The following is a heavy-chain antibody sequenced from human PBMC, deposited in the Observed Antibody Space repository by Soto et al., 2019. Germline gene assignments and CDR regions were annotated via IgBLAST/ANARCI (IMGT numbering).Heavy chain of an antibody. CDR3: ARSEEDSDYYYYGLDV. CDR2: TYYRSRWYS. CDR1: GDSVSSSSVA. V-gene: IGHV6-1*01. D-gene: IGHD2-15*01. J-gene: IGHJ6*02. Sequence: SQTLSLTCVISGDSVSSSSVAWNWVRQSPSRGLEWLGRTYYRSRWYSDFAVSVRGRVVINADTSKNQFSLQLNSVTPEDTAVYFCARSEEDSDYYYYGLDVWGQGTTVTVSS.